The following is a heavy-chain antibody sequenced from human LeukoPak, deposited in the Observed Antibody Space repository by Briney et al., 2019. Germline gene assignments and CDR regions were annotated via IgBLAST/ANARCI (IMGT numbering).Heavy chain of an antibody. V-gene: IGHV3-30*18. CDR1: GFTFSSYG. CDR2: ISYDGSNK. D-gene: IGHD6-13*01. J-gene: IGHJ4*02. CDR3: AKRSGIAAAGTGFH. Sequence: GGSLRLSCAASGFTFSSYGMHWVRQAPGKGLEWVAVISYDGSNKYYADSVKGRFTISRDNSKNTLYLQMNSLRAEDTAVYYCAKRSGIAAAGTGFHWGQGTLVTVSS.